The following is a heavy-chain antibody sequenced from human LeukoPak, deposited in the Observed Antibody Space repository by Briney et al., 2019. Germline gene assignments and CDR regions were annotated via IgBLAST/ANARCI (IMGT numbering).Heavy chain of an antibody. J-gene: IGHJ6*02. CDR2: INHNGHFN. V-gene: IGHV3-7*03. CDR3: ARGGGFDV. D-gene: IGHD2-15*01. Sequence: GLELVCSINHNGHFNYYLHSVKGRITISRDNAKNSLYLQMSNLRAEDTAVYFCARGGGFDVWGQGATVTVSS.